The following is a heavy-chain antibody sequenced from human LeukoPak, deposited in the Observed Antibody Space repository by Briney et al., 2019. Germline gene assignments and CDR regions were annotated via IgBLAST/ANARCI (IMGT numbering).Heavy chain of an antibody. CDR2: MYTSGTT. J-gene: IGHJ6*02. Sequence: SETLSLTCTVSGASISTYYWSWIRQPAGKGLEWIGRMYTSGTTKYNPSLKSRVAMSVDTSNNQFSLKVSSVTAADTAVYYCARDQGAYYGVDVWGRGTTVTVSS. CDR1: GASISTYY. CDR3: ARDQGAYYGVDV. V-gene: IGHV4-4*07.